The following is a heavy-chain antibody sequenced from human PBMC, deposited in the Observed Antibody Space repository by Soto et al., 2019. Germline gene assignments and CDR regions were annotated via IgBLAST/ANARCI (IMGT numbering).Heavy chain of an antibody. D-gene: IGHD2-15*01. CDR3: TTECSGGSCYSFDY. V-gene: IGHV3-15*07. CDR2: IKSKTDGGTT. Sequence: EVQLVESGGGLVKPGGSLRLSCAASGFTFSNAWMYWVRQAPGKGLEWVGRIKSKTDGGTTDYAAPVKGRFTISRDDSKNTLYLQMNSLKTEDTAVYYCTTECSGGSCYSFDYWGQGTLVTVSS. CDR1: GFTFSNAW. J-gene: IGHJ4*02.